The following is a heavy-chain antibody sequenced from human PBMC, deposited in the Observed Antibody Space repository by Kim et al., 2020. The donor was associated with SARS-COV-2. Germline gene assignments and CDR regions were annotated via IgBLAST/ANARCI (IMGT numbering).Heavy chain of an antibody. Sequence: ASVKVSCKVSGYTLTELSMHWVRQAPGKGLEWMGGFDPEDGETIYAQKFQGRVTMTEDTSTDTAYMELSSLRSEDTAVYYCATDHRHYYDSSGYSFYYYYGMDVWGQGTTVTVSS. CDR2: FDPEDGET. V-gene: IGHV1-24*01. D-gene: IGHD3-22*01. CDR3: ATDHRHYYDSSGYSFYYYYGMDV. CDR1: GYTLTELS. J-gene: IGHJ6*02.